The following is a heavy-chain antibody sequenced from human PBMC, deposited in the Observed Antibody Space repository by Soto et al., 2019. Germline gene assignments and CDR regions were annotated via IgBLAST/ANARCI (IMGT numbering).Heavy chain of an antibody. CDR2: ISSTAGTI. J-gene: IGHJ4*02. CDR1: GFTFSFYP. Sequence: EVVLLESGGGLVQPGGSLRLSCAASGFTFSFYPMSWVRQAPGKGLEWVAGISSTAGTIYYADPVKGRFTISRDNTKNTLYIQMDSLSAEDTAVYYCANWGKNGSDLWGQGTLVTVSS. D-gene: IGHD3-16*01. V-gene: IGHV3-23*01. CDR3: ANWGKNGSDL.